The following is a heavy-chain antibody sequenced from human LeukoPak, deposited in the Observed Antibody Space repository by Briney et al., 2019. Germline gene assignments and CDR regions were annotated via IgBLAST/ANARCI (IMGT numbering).Heavy chain of an antibody. Sequence: RPSETLSLTCGVSTRSLSGYYWRWIRQPPGGGLEWLGETTHSGSPNYNPSLKSRVTISGDTSKKQCSLNLKSVTAADTGVYYCARGVDLWGRGTPVTVSS. V-gene: IGHV4-34*01. CDR1: TRSLSGYY. CDR3: ARGVDL. CDR2: TTHSGSP. J-gene: IGHJ2*01.